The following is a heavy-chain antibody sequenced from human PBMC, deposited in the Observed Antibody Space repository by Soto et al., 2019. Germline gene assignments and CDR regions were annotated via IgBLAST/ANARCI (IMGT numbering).Heavy chain of an antibody. CDR2: IYYSGST. CDR1: GGSISSYY. J-gene: IGHJ3*02. CDR3: ARSGIWGSDAFDI. V-gene: IGHV4-59*08. D-gene: IGHD3-16*01. Sequence: QVQLQESGPGLVKPSETLSLTCTVSGGSISSYYWSWIRQPPGKGLEWIGYIYYSGSTNYNPSLTSRVTISVDTSKNQFSLKLSSVTAADTAVYYCARSGIWGSDAFDIWGQGTMVTVSS.